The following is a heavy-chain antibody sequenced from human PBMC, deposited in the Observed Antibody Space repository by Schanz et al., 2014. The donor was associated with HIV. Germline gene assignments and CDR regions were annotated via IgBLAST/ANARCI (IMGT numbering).Heavy chain of an antibody. CDR3: AKEEVPNDY. V-gene: IGHV3-23*01. CDR1: GFTFSTYA. D-gene: IGHD3-10*01. J-gene: IGHJ4*02. CDR2: ISGSGGNT. Sequence: EVQLLESGGGLVQPGGSLRLSCAASGFTFSTYAMNWVRQAPGKGLEWVSAISGSGGNTYYADSVKGRFTISRDNAKNTVYLHMNSLRFEDTAFYYCAKEEVPNDYWGRGTLVIVSS.